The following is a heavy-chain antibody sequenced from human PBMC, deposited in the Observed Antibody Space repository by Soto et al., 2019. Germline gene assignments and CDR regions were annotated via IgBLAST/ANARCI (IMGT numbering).Heavy chain of an antibody. D-gene: IGHD6-19*01. CDR1: GGTFSSYA. CDR3: AKHYSGGSH. V-gene: IGHV1-69*13. Sequence: ASVKVSCKASGGTFSSYAISWVRQAPGQGLEWMGGIIPIFGRANYAQKFQGRVTITADGSTSTAYMELGSLRSEDTAVYYCAKHYSGGSHWGQGTLVTVSS. CDR2: IIPIFGRA. J-gene: IGHJ4*02.